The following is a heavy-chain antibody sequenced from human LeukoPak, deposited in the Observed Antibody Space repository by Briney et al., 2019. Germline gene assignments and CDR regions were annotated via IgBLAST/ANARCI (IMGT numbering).Heavy chain of an antibody. J-gene: IGHJ5*02. CDR1: GYTFTSYG. V-gene: IGHV1-18*01. D-gene: IGHD6-13*01. CDR3: ARDPRTLIAAAGTVGWFDP. CDR2: ISAYNGNT. Sequence: GASVKVSCKASGYTFTSYGISWVRQAPGQGLEWMGWISAYNGNTNYAQKLQGRVTMTTDTSTSTAYMELRSLRSDDTAVYYCARDPRTLIAAAGTVGWFDPWGQGTLVTVSS.